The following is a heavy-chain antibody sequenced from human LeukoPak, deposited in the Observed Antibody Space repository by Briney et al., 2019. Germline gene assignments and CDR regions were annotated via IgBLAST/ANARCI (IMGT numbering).Heavy chain of an antibody. CDR3: AKDLRSIWFGELFPDY. CDR1: GFTFSSYG. CDR2: ISYDGSNK. V-gene: IGHV3-30*18. D-gene: IGHD3-10*01. J-gene: IGHJ4*02. Sequence: GSLRLSCAASGFTFSSYGMHWVRQAPGKGLEWVAVISYDGSNKYYADSVKGRFTISRDNSKNTLYLQMNSLRAEDTAVYYCAKDLRSIWFGELFPDYWGQGTLVTVSS.